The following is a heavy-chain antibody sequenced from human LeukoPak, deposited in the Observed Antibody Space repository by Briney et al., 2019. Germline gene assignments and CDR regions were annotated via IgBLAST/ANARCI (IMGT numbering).Heavy chain of an antibody. D-gene: IGHD2-15*01. CDR1: GGSISSYY. V-gene: IGHV4-4*09. Sequence: SETLSLTCTVSGGSISSYYWSWIRQPPGKGLEGIGYIYTSGSTNYNPSLKSRVTISVDTSKNQFSLKLSSVTAADTAVYYCARRLGKLPENWLDPWGQGTLVTVSS. CDR2: IYTSGST. CDR3: ARRLGKLPENWLDP. J-gene: IGHJ5*02.